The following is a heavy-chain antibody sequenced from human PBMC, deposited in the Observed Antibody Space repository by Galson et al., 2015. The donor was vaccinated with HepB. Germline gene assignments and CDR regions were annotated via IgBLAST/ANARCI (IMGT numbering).Heavy chain of an antibody. J-gene: IGHJ6*02. D-gene: IGHD6-13*01. V-gene: IGHV3-30*18. CDR1: GFTFSSYG. CDR3: AKDPQDSSWYMGYYYYYGMDV. Sequence: SLRLSCAASGFTFSSYGMHWVRQAPGKGLEWVAVISYDGSNKYYADSVKGRFTISRDNSKNTLYLQMNSLRAEDTAVYYCAKDPQDSSWYMGYYYYYGMDVWGQGTTVTVSS. CDR2: ISYDGSNK.